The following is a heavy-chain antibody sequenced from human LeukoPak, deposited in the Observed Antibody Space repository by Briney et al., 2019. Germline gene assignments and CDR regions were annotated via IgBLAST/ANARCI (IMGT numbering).Heavy chain of an antibody. Sequence: GESLKISCKGSGYRFTSHWIAWVRQMPGKGLEWMGIIYPGDSETRYSPSFQGQVTISADKSISTAYLQWSSLKASDTAMYYCARRQASGWSDYWGQGTLVTVSS. CDR3: ARRQASGWSDY. CDR1: GYRFTSHW. J-gene: IGHJ4*02. V-gene: IGHV5-51*01. D-gene: IGHD6-19*01. CDR2: IYPGDSET.